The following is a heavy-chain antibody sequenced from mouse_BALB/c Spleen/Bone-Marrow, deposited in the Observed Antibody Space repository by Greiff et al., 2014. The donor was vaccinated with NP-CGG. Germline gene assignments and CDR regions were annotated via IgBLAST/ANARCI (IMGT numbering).Heavy chain of an antibody. CDR3: ARAITDAMDY. D-gene: IGHD2-4*01. V-gene: IGHV1-54*01. CDR2: INSGSGGT. CDR1: GYAFTNYS. J-gene: IGHJ4*01. Sequence: VQLQQSGAELVRPGTSVKVSCKGSGYAFTNYSIEWVKQRPGQGLEWIGVINSGSGGTKYNEKFKGKATLTADKSSSTAYMQLSSLTSDDSAVYFCARAITDAMDYRGQGTSVTVSS.